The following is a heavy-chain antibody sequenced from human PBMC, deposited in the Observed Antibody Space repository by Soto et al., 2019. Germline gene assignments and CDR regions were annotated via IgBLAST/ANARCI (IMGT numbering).Heavy chain of an antibody. Sequence: SETLSLTCTVSGGSIDSYYWTWIRQPPGKGLEWIGYVYYTGTTTYSPSLKSRNTISVDTSMNQFSLKLSSVTAADTAFYYCARLGGYYQSLDTWGQGTLVTVS. J-gene: IGHJ5*02. V-gene: IGHV4-59*08. D-gene: IGHD3-22*01. CDR1: GGSIDSYY. CDR2: VYYTGTT. CDR3: ARLGGYYQSLDT.